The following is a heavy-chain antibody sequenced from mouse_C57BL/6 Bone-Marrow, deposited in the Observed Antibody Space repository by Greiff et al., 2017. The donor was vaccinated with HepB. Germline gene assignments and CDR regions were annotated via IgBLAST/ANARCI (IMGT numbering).Heavy chain of an antibody. J-gene: IGHJ4*01. D-gene: IGHD2-3*01. Sequence: EVKLVESGGGLVKPGGSLKLSCAASGFTFSSYAMSWVRQTPEKRLEWVATISDGGSYTYYPDNVKGRFTISRDNAKNNLYLQRSHLKSEDTAMYYCARWLLPRGQGTSVTVSS. V-gene: IGHV5-4*03. CDR3: ARWLLP. CDR2: ISDGGSYT. CDR1: GFTFSSYA.